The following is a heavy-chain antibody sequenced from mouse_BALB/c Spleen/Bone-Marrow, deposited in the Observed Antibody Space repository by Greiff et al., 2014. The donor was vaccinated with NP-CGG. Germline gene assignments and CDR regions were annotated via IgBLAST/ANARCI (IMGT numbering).Heavy chain of an antibody. V-gene: IGHV5-6-5*01. Sequence: EVHLVESGGGLVKPGGSLKLSCAASGFTFSSYAMSWVRQTPEKRLEWVASISSGGSTYYPDSVKGRFTISRDNARNILYLQMSSLRSEDTAMYYCARGGGYYYAMDYWGQGTPVTVSS. CDR2: ISSGGST. CDR1: GFTFSSYA. CDR3: ARGGGYYYAMDY. J-gene: IGHJ4*01.